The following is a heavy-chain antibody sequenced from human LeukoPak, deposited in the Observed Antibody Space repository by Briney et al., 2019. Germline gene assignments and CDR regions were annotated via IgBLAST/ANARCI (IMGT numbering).Heavy chain of an antibody. CDR2: IYYSGST. Sequence: SETLSLTCTVSGGSISSGDYYWSWIRQPPGKGLEWIGYIYYSGSTYYNPSLKSRVTISVDTSKNQFSLKLSSVTAADTAVYYCARVKGPSIVGATTYYYYYGMDVWGQGTTVTVSS. CDR3: ARVKGPSIVGATTYYYYYGMDV. CDR1: GGSISSGDYY. D-gene: IGHD1-26*01. J-gene: IGHJ6*02. V-gene: IGHV4-30-4*01.